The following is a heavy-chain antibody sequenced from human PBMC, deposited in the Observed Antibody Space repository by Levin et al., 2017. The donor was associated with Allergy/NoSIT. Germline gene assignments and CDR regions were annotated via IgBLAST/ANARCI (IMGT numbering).Heavy chain of an antibody. J-gene: IGHJ5*02. CDR2: ISGSGGST. CDR1: GFTFSSYA. Sequence: GESLKISCAASGFTFSSYAMSWVRQAPGKGLEWVSAISGSGGSTYYADSVKGRFTISRDNSKNTLYLQMNSLRAEDTAVYYCVIWFTSGPWGQGTLVTVSS. V-gene: IGHV3-23*01. CDR3: VIWFTSGP. D-gene: IGHD3-10*01.